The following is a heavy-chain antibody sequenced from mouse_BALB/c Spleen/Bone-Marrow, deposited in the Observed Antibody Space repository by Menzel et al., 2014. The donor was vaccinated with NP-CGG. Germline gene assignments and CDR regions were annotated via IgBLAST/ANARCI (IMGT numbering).Heavy chain of an antibody. Sequence: QVQLKESGPDLAAPSQSLSLTCTVSGFSLTSYGLHWVRQPPGKGLEWLGVIWSDGSTTYNSALKSRLSISKDNSKRQVLLKMNSLQTDDTAMYYCARSGTDYAMDYWGQGTSVTVSS. V-gene: IGHV2-6-2*01. CDR3: ARSGTDYAMDY. D-gene: IGHD4-1*01. J-gene: IGHJ4*01. CDR2: IWSDGST. CDR1: GFSLTSYG.